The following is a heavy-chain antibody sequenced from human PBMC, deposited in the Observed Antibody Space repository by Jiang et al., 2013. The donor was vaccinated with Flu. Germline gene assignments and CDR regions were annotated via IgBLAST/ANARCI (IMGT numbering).Heavy chain of an antibody. CDR3: ARSDVGRRVVTTPYYYYYGMDV. CDR2: ISYDGSNK. Sequence: VESGGGVVQPGRSLRLSCAASGFTFSSYAMHWVRQAPGKGLEWVAVISYDGSNKYYADSVKGRFTISRDNSKNTLYLQMNSLRAEDTAVYYCARSDVGRRVVTTPYYYYYGMDVWGQGTTVTVSS. CDR1: GFTFSSYA. V-gene: IGHV3-30-3*01. J-gene: IGHJ6*02. D-gene: IGHD3-3*01.